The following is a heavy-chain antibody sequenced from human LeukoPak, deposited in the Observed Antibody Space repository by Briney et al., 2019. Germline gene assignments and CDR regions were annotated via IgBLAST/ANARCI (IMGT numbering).Heavy chain of an antibody. J-gene: IGHJ4*02. V-gene: IGHV3-20*04. Sequence: PGGSLRLSRAASGFTFDDYGMSWVRQAPGKGLEWVSGINWNGGSTGYADSVKGRFTISRDNAKNSLYLQMNSLRAEDTALYYCARQNSSSWRRTPFDYWGQGTLVTVSS. CDR2: INWNGGST. CDR1: GFTFDDYG. CDR3: ARQNSSSWRRTPFDY. D-gene: IGHD6-13*01.